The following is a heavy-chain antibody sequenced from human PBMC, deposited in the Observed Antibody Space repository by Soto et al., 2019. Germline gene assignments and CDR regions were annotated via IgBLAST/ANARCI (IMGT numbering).Heavy chain of an antibody. V-gene: IGHV1-18*04. Sequence: ASVKVSCKASGYTFTGYYMHWVRQAPGQGLEWMGWINAGNGNTKYSQKLQGRVTMTTDTSTSTAYMELRSLRSDDTAVYYCAGPTLTYYYDSSGFQHWGQGTLVTVSS. D-gene: IGHD3-22*01. CDR3: AGPTLTYYYDSSGFQH. CDR1: GYTFTGYY. CDR2: INAGNGNT. J-gene: IGHJ1*01.